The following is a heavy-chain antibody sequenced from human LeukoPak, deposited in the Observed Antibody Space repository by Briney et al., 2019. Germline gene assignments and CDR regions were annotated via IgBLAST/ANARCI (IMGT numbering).Heavy chain of an antibody. D-gene: IGHD1-26*01. J-gene: IGHJ6*03. CDR1: GGTFSSYA. V-gene: IGHV1-69*05. Sequence: ASVKVSCKASGGTFSSYAISWVRQAPGQGLEWMGRIIPIFGTANYAQKFQGRVTITTDESTSTAYMELSSLRSEDTAVYYCVRGMGAPYYYYYYMDVWGKGTTVTVSS. CDR2: IIPIFGTA. CDR3: VRGMGAPYYYYYYMDV.